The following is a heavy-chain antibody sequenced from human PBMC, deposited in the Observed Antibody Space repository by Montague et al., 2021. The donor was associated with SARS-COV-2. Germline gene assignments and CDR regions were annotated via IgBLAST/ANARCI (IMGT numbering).Heavy chain of an antibody. CDR2: INHSGST. Sequence: SETLSLTCAVYGGSFSGYYWSWIRQPPGKGPEWIGEINHSGSTNXNPSLKSRVTISVDTSKNQFSLKLSSVTAADTAVYYCARELFGDSFYYGMDVWGQGTTVTVSS. D-gene: IGHD4-17*01. J-gene: IGHJ6*02. CDR1: GGSFSGYY. V-gene: IGHV4-34*01. CDR3: ARELFGDSFYYGMDV.